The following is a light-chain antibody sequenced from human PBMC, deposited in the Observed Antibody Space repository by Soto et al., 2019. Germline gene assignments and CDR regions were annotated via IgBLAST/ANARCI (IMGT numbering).Light chain of an antibody. J-gene: IGKJ1*01. CDR1: QSVSSSY. Sequence: ETVLTQSPGTLSLSPGERATLSCRASQSVSSSYLAWYQQKPGQAPRLLIYDVSNRATDIPARFSGSGSGTDFTLTISSLEPEDLAVYYCQQRSNWPRTFGQGTKVDIK. V-gene: IGKV3D-20*02. CDR2: DVS. CDR3: QQRSNWPRT.